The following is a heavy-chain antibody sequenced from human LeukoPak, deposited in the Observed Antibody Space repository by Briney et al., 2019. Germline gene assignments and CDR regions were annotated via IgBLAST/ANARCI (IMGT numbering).Heavy chain of an antibody. Sequence: ASVKVSCKASGYTFTSYYMHWVRQAPGQGLEWMGIINPSGGSTSYAQKFQGRVTMTRDMSTSTVYMELSSLRSEGTAVYYCARGDYDFWSGPSWNWFDPWGQGTLVTVSS. CDR1: GYTFTSYY. CDR3: ARGDYDFWSGPSWNWFDP. D-gene: IGHD3-3*01. J-gene: IGHJ5*02. CDR2: INPSGGST. V-gene: IGHV1-46*01.